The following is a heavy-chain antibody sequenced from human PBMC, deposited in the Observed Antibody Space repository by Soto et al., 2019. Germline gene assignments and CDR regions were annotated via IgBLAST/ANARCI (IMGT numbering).Heavy chain of an antibody. J-gene: IGHJ6*02. V-gene: IGHV3-30-3*01. CDR3: ARERGGWSYYYYGMDV. CDR1: GFTFSSYA. CDR2: ISYDGSNK. D-gene: IGHD6-19*01. Sequence: GGSLRLSCAASGFTFSSYAMHWVRQAPGKGLEWVAVISYDGSNKYYADSVKGRFTISRDNSKNTLYLQMNSLRAEDTAVYYCARERGGWSYYYYGMDVWGQGTTVTVSS.